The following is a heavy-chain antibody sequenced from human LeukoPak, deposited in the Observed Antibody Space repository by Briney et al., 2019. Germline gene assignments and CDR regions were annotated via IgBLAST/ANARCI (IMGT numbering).Heavy chain of an antibody. CDR1: GGSVYTSDYY. V-gene: IGHV4-39*07. CDR2: IFYTGKT. J-gene: IGHJ4*02. Sequence: SETLSLTCTVSGGSVYTSDYYWGWVRQPPGKGPEWIGDIFYTGKTNYNPSLKSRVSISIDSSKNQFSLKLTSVTAADTAVYYCARVFDSWGQGTLVTVSS. CDR3: ARVFDS.